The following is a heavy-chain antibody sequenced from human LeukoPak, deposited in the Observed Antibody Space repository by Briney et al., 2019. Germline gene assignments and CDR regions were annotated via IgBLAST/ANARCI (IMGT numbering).Heavy chain of an antibody. CDR3: ARGRYSGSSRD. CDR2: MNPNSGNT. J-gene: IGHJ4*02. D-gene: IGHD1-26*01. Sequence: ASVKVSCKASGYTFTGYYMHWVRQAPGQGLEWMGWMNPNSGNTGYAQKFQGRVTMTRNTSISTAYMELSSLRSEDTAVYYCARGRYSGSSRDWGQGTLVTVSS. V-gene: IGHV1-8*02. CDR1: GYTFTGYY.